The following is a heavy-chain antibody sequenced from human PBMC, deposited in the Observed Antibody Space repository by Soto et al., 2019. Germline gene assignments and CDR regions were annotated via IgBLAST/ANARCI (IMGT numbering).Heavy chain of an antibody. J-gene: IGHJ5*02. D-gene: IGHD3-10*01. Sequence: QVQLQESGPGLVKPSETLSLTCTVSGGSISSYYWSWIRQPPGKGLEWIGYIYYSGSTNYNPSLTSRVTISVATSKTQFSLKLSSVTAADTAVYYCASLLLGFGELLRWFDPWGQGTLVTVSS. CDR2: IYYSGST. CDR3: ASLLLGFGELLRWFDP. CDR1: GGSISSYY. V-gene: IGHV4-59*01.